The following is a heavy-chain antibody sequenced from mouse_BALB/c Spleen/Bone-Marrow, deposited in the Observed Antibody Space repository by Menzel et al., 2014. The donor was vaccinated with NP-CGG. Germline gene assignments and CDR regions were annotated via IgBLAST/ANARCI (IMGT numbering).Heavy chain of an antibody. CDR3: ARNGNYGAWFAY. Sequence: VQLNESGAELVKPGASVELSCTASGFNIKDTYMHWVKQRPEQGLEWIGRIDPANGNTKYDPKFQGKATITADTSSNTAYLQLSSLTSEDTAVYYCARNGNYGAWFAYWGQGTLVTVSA. D-gene: IGHD2-1*01. J-gene: IGHJ3*01. CDR2: IDPANGNT. CDR1: GFNIKDTY. V-gene: IGHV14-3*02.